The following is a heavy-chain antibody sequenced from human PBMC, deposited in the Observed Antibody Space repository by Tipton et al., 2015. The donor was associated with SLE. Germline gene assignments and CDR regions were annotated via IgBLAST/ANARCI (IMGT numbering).Heavy chain of an antibody. D-gene: IGHD6-19*01. V-gene: IGHV4-4*07. CDR2: IYTSGST. CDR3: ARPYPPGIAVAGNAFDI. Sequence: TLSLTCTVSGGSISSYYWSWIRQPAGKGLEWIGRIYTSGSTNYNPSLKSRVTMSVDTSKNQFSLKLSSVTAADTAVYYCARPYPPGIAVAGNAFDIWGQGTMVTVSS. J-gene: IGHJ3*02. CDR1: GGSISSYY.